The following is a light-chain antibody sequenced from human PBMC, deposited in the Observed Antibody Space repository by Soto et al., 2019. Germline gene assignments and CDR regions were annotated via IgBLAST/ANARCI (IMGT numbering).Light chain of an antibody. CDR1: QSVASN. V-gene: IGKV3-15*01. CDR3: QQYDTWPQT. J-gene: IGKJ2*01. Sequence: EIVMTQSPATLSVSRGERATLSCRPSQSVASNLAWYRHKPGQAPRLLIYGASTRATGIPARFSGSGSGTEFTLTISSLQSEDFAVYYCQQYDTWPQTFGQGTKLEIK. CDR2: GAS.